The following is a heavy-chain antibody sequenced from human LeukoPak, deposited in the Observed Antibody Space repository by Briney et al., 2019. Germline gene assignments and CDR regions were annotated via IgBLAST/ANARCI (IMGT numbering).Heavy chain of an antibody. CDR2: IIPIFGTA. D-gene: IGHD3-10*01. Sequence: SVKVSYKASGGTFSSYAISWVRQAPGQGLEWMGGIIPIFGTANYAQKFQGRVTITADESTSTAYMELSSLRSEDTAVYYCARIYYGSGTAQGGWGQGTLVTVSS. V-gene: IGHV1-69*01. CDR3: ARIYYGSGTAQGG. CDR1: GGTFSSYA. J-gene: IGHJ4*02.